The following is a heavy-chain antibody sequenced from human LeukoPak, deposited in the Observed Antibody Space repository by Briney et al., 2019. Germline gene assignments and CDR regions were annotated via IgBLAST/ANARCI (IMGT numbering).Heavy chain of an antibody. CDR3: ASPSVSDDGDYAFDY. J-gene: IGHJ4*02. CDR1: GYTFTGYY. V-gene: IGHV1-2*02. Sequence: ASVKVSCKASGYTFTGYYMHWVRQAPGQGLEWMGWINPNSGGTNYAQKFQGRVTMTRDTSISTAYMELSRLRSDDTAVYYCASPSVSDDGDYAFDYWGQGTLVTVSS. CDR2: INPNSGGT. D-gene: IGHD4-17*01.